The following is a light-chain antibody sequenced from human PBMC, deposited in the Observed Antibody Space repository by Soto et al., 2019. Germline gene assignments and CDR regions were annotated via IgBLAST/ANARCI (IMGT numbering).Light chain of an antibody. J-gene: IGLJ1*01. CDR3: SSYTSSSTLYV. V-gene: IGLV2-14*01. CDR1: SSDVGGYNY. Sequence: QAVLTQPASVSGSPGQSITISCTGTSSDVGGYNYVSWYQQHPGKAPKLMIYDVSNRPSGVSNRFSGSKSGNTASLTISGLQAEDEADYYCSSYTSSSTLYVSGTGTKV. CDR2: DVS.